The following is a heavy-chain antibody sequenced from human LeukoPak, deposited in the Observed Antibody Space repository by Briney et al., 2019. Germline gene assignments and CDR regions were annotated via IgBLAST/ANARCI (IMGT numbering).Heavy chain of an antibody. CDR1: GFTFSSYS. V-gene: IGHV3-21*01. CDR3: ARDAPGNTALDY. D-gene: IGHD5-18*01. J-gene: IGHJ4*02. CDR2: ISSSSSYI. Sequence: GGSLRLSCAASGFTFSSYSMNWVRQAPGKGLEWVSSISSSSSYIYYADSVKGRFTISRDNAKNTLYLQMNSLRAEDPAVYYCARDAPGNTALDYWGQGTLVTVSS.